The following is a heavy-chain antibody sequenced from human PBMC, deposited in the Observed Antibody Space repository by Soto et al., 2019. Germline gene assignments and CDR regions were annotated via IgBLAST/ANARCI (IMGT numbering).Heavy chain of an antibody. CDR2: INAGNGNT. Sequence: ASVKVSCKASGYTFTSYAMHWVRQAPGQRLEWMGWINAGNGNTKYSQKFQGRVTITRDTSASTAYMELSSLRSEDTAVYYCARVGHYYDSRGPNDRLNAYDIWGQGTMVTVSS. D-gene: IGHD3-22*01. CDR3: ARVGHYYDSRGPNDRLNAYDI. J-gene: IGHJ3*02. CDR1: GYTFTSYA. V-gene: IGHV1-3*01.